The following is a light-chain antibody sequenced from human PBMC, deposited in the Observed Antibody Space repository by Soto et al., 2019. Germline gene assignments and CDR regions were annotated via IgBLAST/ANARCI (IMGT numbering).Light chain of an antibody. J-gene: IGLJ2*01. CDR3: SSYAGSNNFGV. V-gene: IGLV2-8*01. CDR2: EVS. Sequence: QSVLTQPPSASGSPGPSVTISCTGTSSDVGGYNYVSWYHQHPGKAPKLMIYEVSKRPSGVPDRFSGSKSGNTASLTVSGLQAEDEADYYCSSYAGSNNFGVFGGGTKLTVL. CDR1: SSDVGGYNY.